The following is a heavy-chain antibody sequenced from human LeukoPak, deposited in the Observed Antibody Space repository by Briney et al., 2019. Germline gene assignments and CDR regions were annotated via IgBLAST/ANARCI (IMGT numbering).Heavy chain of an antibody. V-gene: IGHV4-34*01. CDR3: ARGLGPRGTGWYFDL. Sequence: SETLSLTCAVYGGSFSGYYWSWIRQPPGKGLEWIGEINHSGSTNYNPSLKSRVTISVDTSKNQFSLKLSSVTAADTAVYYCARGLGPRGTGWYFDLWGRGTLVTVSS. D-gene: IGHD1-1*01. CDR1: GGSFSGYY. CDR2: INHSGST. J-gene: IGHJ2*01.